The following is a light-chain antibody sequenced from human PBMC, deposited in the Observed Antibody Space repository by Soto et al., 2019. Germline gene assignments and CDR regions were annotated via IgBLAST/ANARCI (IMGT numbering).Light chain of an antibody. Sequence: QSALTQPASVSGSPGQSITISCTGTSSDVGAYTFVSWYQQHPDKVPKLMIFDVSRRPSGVSDRFSGSKSGNTASLTISGLQAVDEADYHCRSYTSSSTHVFGSGTKLTVL. CDR3: RSYTSSSTHV. V-gene: IGLV2-14*03. J-gene: IGLJ1*01. CDR2: DVS. CDR1: SSDVGAYTF.